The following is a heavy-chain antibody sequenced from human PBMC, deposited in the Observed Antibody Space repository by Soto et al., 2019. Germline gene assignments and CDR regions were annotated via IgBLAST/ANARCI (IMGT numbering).Heavy chain of an antibody. CDR1: GFTFRHYP. CDR3: AQEEWSGGSYHY. J-gene: IGHJ4*02. CDR2: IEIVGGRE. V-gene: IGHV3-23*03. Sequence: EAQLLESGGGVVQPGESLRLSCVASGFTFRHYPIGWVRQAPWKGLEWVAHIEIVGGREFYADSAKGRFTSSRDNSNNMLYLHMKSLRVEDTANYYCAQEEWSGGSYHYWGQGTLVTVSS. D-gene: IGHD1-26*01.